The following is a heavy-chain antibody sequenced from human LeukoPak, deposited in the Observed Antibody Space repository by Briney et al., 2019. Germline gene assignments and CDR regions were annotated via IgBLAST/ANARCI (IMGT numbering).Heavy chain of an antibody. CDR2: IYWNDDK. D-gene: IGHD3-3*01. J-gene: IGHJ5*02. Sequence: SGPTLMNPTQTLTLTCTFSGFSLSTSGVGVGWVRQPPGKALEWLALIYWNDDKRYSPSLKSRLTITKDTSKNQVVLTMTNMDPVDTATYYCAQHQRGYDFWSGYYTGDWFDPWGQGTLVTVSS. CDR3: AQHQRGYDFWSGYYTGDWFDP. V-gene: IGHV2-5*01. CDR1: GFSLSTSGVG.